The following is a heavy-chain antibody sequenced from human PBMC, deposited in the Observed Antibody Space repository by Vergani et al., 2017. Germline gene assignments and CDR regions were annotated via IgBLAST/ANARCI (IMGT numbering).Heavy chain of an antibody. Sequence: EVQLVESGGGLVQPGGSLRLSCAASGFTFSRHWMHWVRQAPGKGLVWVSRVNPEGTNTPYADSVKGRFTISRDNAKNMMYLQLNSLRDEDTAMYYCAVELGTSWGQGTLVTVSS. CDR2: VNPEGTNT. V-gene: IGHV3-74*01. J-gene: IGHJ5*02. CDR1: GFTFSRHW. CDR3: AVELGTS.